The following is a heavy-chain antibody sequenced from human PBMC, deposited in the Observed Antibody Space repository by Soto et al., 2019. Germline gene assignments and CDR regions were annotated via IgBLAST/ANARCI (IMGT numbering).Heavy chain of an antibody. Sequence: LSETLSLTCTVSGGSISSYYWSWIRQPPGKGLEWIGYIYYSGSTNYNPSLKSRVTISVDTSKNQFSLKLSSVTAADTAVYYCARSPTFPYCTNGVCDDYFDYWGQGTLVTVSS. CDR1: GGSISSYY. J-gene: IGHJ4*02. CDR2: IYYSGST. V-gene: IGHV4-59*01. CDR3: ARSPTFPYCTNGVCDDYFDY. D-gene: IGHD2-8*01.